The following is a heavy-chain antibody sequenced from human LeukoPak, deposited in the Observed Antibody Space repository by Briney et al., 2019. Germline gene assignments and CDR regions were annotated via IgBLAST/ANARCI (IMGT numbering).Heavy chain of an antibody. CDR1: GGSISSYY. D-gene: IGHD3-10*01. Sequence: TSDTLSLTCTLSGGSISSYYWSWIRQPPGRGLEWIGYIYYSGSTNYNPSLKSRVTISVDTSNNQFSLQLSSVPAADTTVYYCASRDGSGSYSQFFGLVYWGQGTLVTVSS. V-gene: IGHV4-59*08. CDR3: ASRDGSGSYSQFFGLVY. CDR2: IYYSGST. J-gene: IGHJ4*02.